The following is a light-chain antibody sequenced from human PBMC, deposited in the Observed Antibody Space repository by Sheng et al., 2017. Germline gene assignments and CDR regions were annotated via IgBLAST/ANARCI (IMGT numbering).Light chain of an antibody. CDR2: SAS. J-gene: IGKJ1*01. CDR1: QPITSST. CDR3: QQYGSSPWT. V-gene: IGKV3-20*01. Sequence: VLTQSPGSLSLSPGDTATLSCRASQPITSSTLAWYRQKRGQAPKLLIYSASRRPSGIPDRFSGSGSGTDFTLTISRLEPEDFAVYYCQQYGSSPWTFGQGTKVEFK.